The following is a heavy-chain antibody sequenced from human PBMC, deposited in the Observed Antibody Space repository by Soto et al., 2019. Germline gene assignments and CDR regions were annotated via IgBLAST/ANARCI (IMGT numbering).Heavy chain of an antibody. CDR1: GFTFSSYW. CDR2: INTDGTTT. D-gene: IGHD6-13*01. CDR3: ATSRTFDY. Sequence: PGGSLRLSCTASGFTFSSYWMHWVRQAPGKGLVWVSHINTDGTTTAYADSVKGRFTISRDNAKNTVYLQMNSLRAEDTAVYYCATSRTFDYWGQGTLVTVSS. J-gene: IGHJ4*02. V-gene: IGHV3-74*01.